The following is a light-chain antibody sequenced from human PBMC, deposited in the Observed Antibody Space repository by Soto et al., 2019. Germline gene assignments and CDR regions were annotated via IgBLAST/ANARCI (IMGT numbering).Light chain of an antibody. CDR2: DVS. CDR3: SSYTSSSTPNWV. V-gene: IGLV2-14*01. J-gene: IGLJ3*02. Sequence: QAASVSGSPGQSITISCTGTSSDVGGYNYVSWYQQHPGKAPKLMIYDVSNRPSGVSNRFSGSKSGNTASLTISGLQAEDEADYYCSSYTSSSTPNWVFGGGTKLTVL. CDR1: SSDVGGYNY.